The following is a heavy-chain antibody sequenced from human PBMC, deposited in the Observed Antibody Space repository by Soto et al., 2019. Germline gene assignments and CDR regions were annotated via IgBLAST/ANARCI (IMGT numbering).Heavy chain of an antibody. D-gene: IGHD4-17*01. CDR3: ARKRGPPTAYYGDYDY. CDR1: GFTFSDYY. CDR2: ISSSGSTI. V-gene: IGHV3-11*01. Sequence: GGSLRLSCAASGFTFSDYYMSWIRQAPGKGLEWVSYISSSGSTIYYADSVKGRFTISRDNAKNSLYLQMNSLRAEYTAVYYCARKRGPPTAYYGDYDYWGQGTLVTVSS. J-gene: IGHJ4*02.